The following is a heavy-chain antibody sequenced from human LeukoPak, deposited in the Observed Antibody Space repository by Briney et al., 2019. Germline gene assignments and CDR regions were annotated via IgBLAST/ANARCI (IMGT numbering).Heavy chain of an antibody. V-gene: IGHV4-34*01. Sequence: SETLSLTCAGYDGSFSGYYWSWIRQPPGKGLEWIGEINHSGSTNYNPSLKSRVTISVDTSKNQFSLKLSSVTAADTAVYYCARDSDTAMVGLDYWGQGTLVTVSS. J-gene: IGHJ4*02. CDR2: INHSGST. CDR1: DGSFSGYY. D-gene: IGHD5-18*01. CDR3: ARDSDTAMVGLDY.